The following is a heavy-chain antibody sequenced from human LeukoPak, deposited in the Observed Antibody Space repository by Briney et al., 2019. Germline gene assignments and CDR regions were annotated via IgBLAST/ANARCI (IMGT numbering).Heavy chain of an antibody. CDR3: ARQPRYCSGGSCYRFDY. CDR2: IYHSGST. J-gene: IGHJ4*02. CDR1: GGSISSGGYS. V-gene: IGHV4-30-2*01. D-gene: IGHD2-15*01. Sequence: SETLSLTCAVSGGSISSGGYSWSWIRQPPGKGLEWIGYIYHSGSTYYNPSLKSRVTISVDRSKNQFSLKLSSVTAADTAVYYCARQPRYCSGGSCYRFDYWGQGTLVTVSS.